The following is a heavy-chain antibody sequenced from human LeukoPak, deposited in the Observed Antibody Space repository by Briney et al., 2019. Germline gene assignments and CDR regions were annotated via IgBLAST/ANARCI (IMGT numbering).Heavy chain of an antibody. CDR1: GFTFSDYY. CDR2: TSSSGSTI. Sequence: GGSLRLSCAASGFTFSDYYMSWIRQAPGKGLEWVSYTSSSGSTIYYADSVKGRFTISRDNAKNSLYLQMNSLRAEDTAVYYCARGSGELSYYYYMDVWGKGTTVTVSS. D-gene: IGHD3-10*01. CDR3: ARGSGELSYYYYMDV. J-gene: IGHJ6*03. V-gene: IGHV3-11*04.